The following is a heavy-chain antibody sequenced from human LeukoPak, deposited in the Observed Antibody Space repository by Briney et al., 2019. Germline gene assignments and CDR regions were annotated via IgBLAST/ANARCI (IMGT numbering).Heavy chain of an antibody. CDR2: INPNSGGT. CDR3: ARSGNGPEELDY. J-gene: IGHJ4*02. CDR1: GYTFTGYY. D-gene: IGHD2-8*01. Sequence: ASVKVSCKASGYTFTGYYMHWVRQAPGQGLEWMGRINPNSGGTNYAQKFQGRVTMTRDTSISTAYMELSRLRSDDTAVDYCARSGNGPEELDYWGQGTLVTVSS. V-gene: IGHV1-2*06.